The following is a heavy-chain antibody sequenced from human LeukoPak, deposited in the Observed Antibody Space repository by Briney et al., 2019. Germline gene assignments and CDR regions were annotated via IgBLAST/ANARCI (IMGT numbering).Heavy chain of an antibody. V-gene: IGHV1-18*01. CDR3: ARDQRITIFKAYFDY. Sequence: ASVKVSCKASGYTFTSYGISWVRQAPGQGLEWMGWISAYNGNTNYAQKLQGRVTMTTDTSTSTAYMELRSLRSDDTAVYYCARDQRITIFKAYFDYWGQGTLVTVSS. CDR2: ISAYNGNT. CDR1: GYTFTSYG. D-gene: IGHD3-9*01. J-gene: IGHJ4*02.